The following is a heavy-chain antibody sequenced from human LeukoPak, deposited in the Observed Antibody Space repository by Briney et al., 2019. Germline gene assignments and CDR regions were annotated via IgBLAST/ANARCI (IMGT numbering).Heavy chain of an antibody. CDR3: ARWDPYGGDDY. CDR1: GGSFSGYY. CDR2: INHSGST. V-gene: IGHV4-34*01. Sequence: SETLSLTCAVYGGSFSGYYWSWIRQPPGKGLEWIGEINHSGSTNYNPSLKSRVTISVDTSKNQFSLKLSSVTAADTAVYYCARWDPYGGDDYWGQGTLVTVSS. D-gene: IGHD2-21*02. J-gene: IGHJ4*02.